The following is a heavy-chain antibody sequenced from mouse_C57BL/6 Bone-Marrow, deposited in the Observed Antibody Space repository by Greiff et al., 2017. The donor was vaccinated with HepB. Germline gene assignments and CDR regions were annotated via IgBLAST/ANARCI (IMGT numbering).Heavy chain of an antibody. CDR1: GYTFTSYT. CDR3: ARNFGSYYAMDY. V-gene: IGHV1-4*01. J-gene: IGHJ4*01. CDR2: INPSSGYT. Sequence: VQLQQSGAELARPGASVKMSCKASGYTFTSYTMHWVKQRPGQGLEWIGYINPSSGYTKYNQKFKDKATLTADKSSSTAYMQLSSLTSEDSAVYYCARNFGSYYAMDYWGQGTSVTVSS.